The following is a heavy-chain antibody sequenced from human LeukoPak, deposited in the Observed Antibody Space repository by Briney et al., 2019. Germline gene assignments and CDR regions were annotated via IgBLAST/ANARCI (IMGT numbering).Heavy chain of an antibody. Sequence: GGSLRLSCAASGFTFSRSAMSWVRQAPGEGLEWVSGISGYGGSTYYADSVKGRFTISRDNSKNMVYLQMSSLRAEDTAVYYCAKLYGDYYYYFDYWGQGTLVTVSS. CDR2: ISGYGGST. CDR1: GFTFSRSA. CDR3: AKLYGDYYYYFDY. J-gene: IGHJ4*02. V-gene: IGHV3-23*01. D-gene: IGHD4-17*01.